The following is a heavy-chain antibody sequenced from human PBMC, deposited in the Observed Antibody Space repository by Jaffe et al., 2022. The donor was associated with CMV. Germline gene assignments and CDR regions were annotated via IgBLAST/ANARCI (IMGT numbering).Heavy chain of an antibody. CDR2: INHSGST. D-gene: IGHD5-12*01. Sequence: QVQLQQWGAGLLKPSETLSLTCAVYGGSFSGYYWSWIRQPPGKGLEWIGEINHSGSTNYNPSLKSRVTISVDTSKNQFSLKLSSVTAADTAVYYCARGGVVATNPNYYYYGMDVWGQGTTVTVSS. J-gene: IGHJ6*02. CDR1: GGSFSGYY. CDR3: ARGGVVATNPNYYYYGMDV. V-gene: IGHV4-34*01.